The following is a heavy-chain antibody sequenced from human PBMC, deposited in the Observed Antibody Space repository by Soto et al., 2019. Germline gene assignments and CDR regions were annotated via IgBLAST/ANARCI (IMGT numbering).Heavy chain of an antibody. V-gene: IGHV3-11*06. CDR2: ISSSSSYT. CDR3: ARVPHDSSGYYDY. D-gene: IGHD3-22*01. J-gene: IGHJ4*02. CDR1: GFTFSDYY. Sequence: GGSLILSCAASGFTFSDYYMSGIRQAPGKGLEWVSYISSSSSYTNYADSVKGRFTISRDNAKNSLYLQMNSLRAEDTAVYYCARVPHDSSGYYDYWGQGTLVAVSS.